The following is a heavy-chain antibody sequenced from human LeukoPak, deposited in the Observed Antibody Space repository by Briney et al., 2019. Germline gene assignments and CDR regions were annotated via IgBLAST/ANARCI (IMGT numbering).Heavy chain of an antibody. D-gene: IGHD3-22*01. CDR1: GFTFRDYY. V-gene: IGHV3-11*04. Sequence: GGSLRLSCAASGFTFRDYYMSWIRQAPGKGLEWVSYISSSGITIKYADSVKGRFTISRDNAKKSLYLQMNSLGAEDTAVYYCGRSQNYNDSSGYSSWGQGTLVTVSS. J-gene: IGHJ5*02. CDR2: ISSSGITI. CDR3: GRSQNYNDSSGYSS.